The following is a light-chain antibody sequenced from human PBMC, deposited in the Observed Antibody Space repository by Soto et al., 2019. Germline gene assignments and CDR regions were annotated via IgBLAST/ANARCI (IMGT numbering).Light chain of an antibody. J-gene: IGKJ2*01. CDR2: DAS. CDR1: KDISHY. CDR3: QQYDNLPYT. V-gene: IGKV1-33*01. Sequence: DIQMTQSPSSLSASVGDRVTITCQASKDISHYLNWYQQKPGKAPKLLIYDASNLETGVPSRFSGSGSGTDFTFTISSLQPEDIATDYCQQYDNLPYTFGQGTKLEIK.